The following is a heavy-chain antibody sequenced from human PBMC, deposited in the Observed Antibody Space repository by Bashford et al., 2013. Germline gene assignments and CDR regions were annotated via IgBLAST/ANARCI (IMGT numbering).Heavy chain of an antibody. J-gene: IGHJ4*01. D-gene: IGHD3-10*01. CDR2: IYPGDSDT. Sequence: GESLKISCKASGYTFSSRYWIGWVRQIPGKGLDWMGIIYPGDSDTKYNPSFQGQVTISADKSINTAFLRFSSLQASDTAMYYCARRGDMSSLDYWGQGTLVTVSS. V-gene: IGHV5-51*01. CDR1: GYTFSSRYW. CDR3: ARRGDMSSLDY.